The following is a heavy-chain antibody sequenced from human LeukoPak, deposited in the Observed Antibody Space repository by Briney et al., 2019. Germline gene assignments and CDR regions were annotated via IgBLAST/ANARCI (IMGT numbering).Heavy chain of an antibody. CDR3: AKVKSYYYDSSGYFDY. D-gene: IGHD3-22*01. CDR1: GFTVSSNY. V-gene: IGHV3-53*01. CDR2: IYSGGGT. Sequence: GGSLRLSCAASGFTVSSNYMSWVRQAPGRGLEWVSVIYSGGGTYYVDSVKGRFTVSRDSSKNTLYLQMNSLRAEDTAVYYCAKVKSYYYDSSGYFDYWGQGTLVTVSS. J-gene: IGHJ4*02.